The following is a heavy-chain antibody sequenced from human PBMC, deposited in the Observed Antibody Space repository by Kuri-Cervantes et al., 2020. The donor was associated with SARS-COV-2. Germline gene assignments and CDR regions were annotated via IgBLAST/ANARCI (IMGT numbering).Heavy chain of an antibody. CDR2: IYTSGST. CDR3: ARAPSWVAAGTFYAYYYYMDV. Sequence: SETLSLTCTVSGCSISSYYWSWIRQPAGKGLEWIGRIYTSGSTNYNPSLKSRVTMSVDTSKNQFSLKLSSVTAADTAVYYCARAPSWVAAGTFYAYYYYMDVWGKGTTVTVSS. D-gene: IGHD6-13*01. CDR1: GCSISSYY. J-gene: IGHJ6*03. V-gene: IGHV4-4*07.